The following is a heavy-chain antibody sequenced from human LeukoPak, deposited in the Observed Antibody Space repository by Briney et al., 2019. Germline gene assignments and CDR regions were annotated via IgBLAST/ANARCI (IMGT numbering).Heavy chain of an antibody. CDR3: ARGPYDFWSGYRYYFDY. CDR2: IYYSGST. CDR1: GGSVSSGSYY. J-gene: IGHJ4*02. Sequence: SETLSLTCTVSGGSVSSGSYYWSWIRQPPGKGLEWIGYIYYSGSTNYNPSLKSRVTISVDTSKNQFSLKLSSVTAADTAVYYCARGPYDFWSGYRYYFDYWGQGTLVTVSS. V-gene: IGHV4-61*01. D-gene: IGHD3-3*01.